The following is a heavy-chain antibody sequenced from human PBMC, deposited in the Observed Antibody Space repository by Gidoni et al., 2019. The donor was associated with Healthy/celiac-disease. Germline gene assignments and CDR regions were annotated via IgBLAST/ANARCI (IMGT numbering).Heavy chain of an antibody. J-gene: IGHJ4*02. CDR2: ISSSGSTI. D-gene: IGHD4-4*01. Sequence: FTFSDYYMSWIRKAPGKGLEWVSYISSSGSTISYADSVKGRFTISRDNAKNSLYLQMNSLRAEDTAVYYCARDSVTQDDYWGQGTLVTVSS. CDR3: ARDSVTQDDY. CDR1: FTFSDYY. V-gene: IGHV3-11*01.